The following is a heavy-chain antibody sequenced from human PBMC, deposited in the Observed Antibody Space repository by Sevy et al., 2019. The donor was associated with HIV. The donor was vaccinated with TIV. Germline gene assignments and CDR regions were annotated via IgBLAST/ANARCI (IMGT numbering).Heavy chain of an antibody. V-gene: IGHV3-21*01. Sequence: GGSLRLSCAASGFTFSSYSMNWVRQAPGKGLEWVSSISSSSSYIYYADSVKGRFTISRDNAMNSLYLQMNSLRAEDTAVYYCARVLCTNGVCFPTHFDYWGQGTLVTVSS. CDR1: GFTFSSYS. CDR3: ARVLCTNGVCFPTHFDY. J-gene: IGHJ4*02. D-gene: IGHD2-8*01. CDR2: ISSSSSYI.